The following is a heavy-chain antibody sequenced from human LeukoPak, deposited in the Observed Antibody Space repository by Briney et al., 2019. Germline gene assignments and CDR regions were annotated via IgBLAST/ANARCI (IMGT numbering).Heavy chain of an antibody. CDR2: IWYDGSNK. Sequence: GRSLRLSCAASGFTFSSYGMHWVRQAPGKGLEWVAVIWYDGSNKYYADSVKGRFTISRDNSKNTLYLQMNSLRAEDTAVYYCARDGYCSGGSCYSLYYYYYYMDVWGKGTTVTVSS. J-gene: IGHJ6*03. D-gene: IGHD2-15*01. CDR1: GFTFSSYG. CDR3: ARDGYCSGGSCYSLYYYYYYMDV. V-gene: IGHV3-33*01.